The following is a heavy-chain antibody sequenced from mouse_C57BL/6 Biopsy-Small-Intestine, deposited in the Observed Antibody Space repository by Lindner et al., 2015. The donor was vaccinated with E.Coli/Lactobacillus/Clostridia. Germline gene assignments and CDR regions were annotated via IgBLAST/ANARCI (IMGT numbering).Heavy chain of an antibody. Sequence: VQLQESGPELVKPGASVKIPCKASGYTFTDYNMDWVKQSHGKSLEWIGNINPNNGGSIYNQMFKGKATLTVDKSSSTAYMELRSLTSEDTAVHYCARGAVLDYWGQGTSVTVSS. CDR3: ARGAVLDY. V-gene: IGHV1-18*01. J-gene: IGHJ4*01. CDR2: INPNNGGS. CDR1: GYTFTDYN.